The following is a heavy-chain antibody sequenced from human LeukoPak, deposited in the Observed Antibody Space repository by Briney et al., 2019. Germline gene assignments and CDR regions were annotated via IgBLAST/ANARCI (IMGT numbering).Heavy chain of an antibody. CDR2: ISYSGST. V-gene: IGHV4-59*01. CDR1: GGSISSYY. CDR3: AGGYDWSRFAS. J-gene: IGHJ5*01. D-gene: IGHD5-12*01. Sequence: PSETLSLTCTVSGGSISSYYWTWIRQPPGKGPEWIGYISYSGSTNYNPSLKSRVTISVDMSKNQFSLKLSSVTAADTAVFYCAGGYDWSRFASWGQGTLVTVSS.